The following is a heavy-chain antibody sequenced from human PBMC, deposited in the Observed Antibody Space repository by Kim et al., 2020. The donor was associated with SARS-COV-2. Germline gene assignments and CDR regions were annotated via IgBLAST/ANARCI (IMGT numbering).Heavy chain of an antibody. Sequence: SETLSLTCTVSGGSVSSNIYYWGWLRQPPEKGLEWIGSIYHRGTTYYKSSLKSPVTISVDTSKNQFSLNLSSVTASDTAIYYCATLTRPFYCAGGSCFFDSWGQGTPVTVSS. CDR2: IYHRGTT. D-gene: IGHD2-15*01. V-gene: IGHV4-39*07. CDR1: GGSVSSNIYY. J-gene: IGHJ4*02. CDR3: ATLTRPFYCAGGSCFFDS.